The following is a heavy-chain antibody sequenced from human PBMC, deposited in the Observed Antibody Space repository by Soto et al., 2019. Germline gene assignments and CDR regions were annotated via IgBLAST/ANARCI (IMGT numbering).Heavy chain of an antibody. CDR1: GFTFSSYA. D-gene: IGHD6-13*01. V-gene: IGHV3-30-3*01. CDR3: ARDLGFDSRGGGFDL. J-gene: IGHJ5*02. Sequence: GGSLRLSCAASGFTFSSYAMHWVRQAPGKGLEWVAVISYDGSNKYYADSVKGRFTISRDNSKNTLYLQMNSLRAEDTAVYYCARDLGFDSRGGGFDLWGQGSQVTVSS. CDR2: ISYDGSNK.